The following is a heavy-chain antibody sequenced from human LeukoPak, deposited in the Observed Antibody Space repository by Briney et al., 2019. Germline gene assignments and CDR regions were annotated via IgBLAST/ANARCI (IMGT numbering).Heavy chain of an antibody. CDR2: IYPGDSDT. CDR3: ARVSGYYDGVSAFDI. CDR1: GYSFTSYW. Sequence: GESLQISCKGSGYSFTSYWIGWVRQMAGKGLEWMGFIYPGDSDTRYSPSLQGQVTISADKSISTAYLQWSSLKASDTAMYYCARVSGYYDGVSAFDIWGQGTMVSVSS. J-gene: IGHJ3*02. D-gene: IGHD3-22*01. V-gene: IGHV5-51*01.